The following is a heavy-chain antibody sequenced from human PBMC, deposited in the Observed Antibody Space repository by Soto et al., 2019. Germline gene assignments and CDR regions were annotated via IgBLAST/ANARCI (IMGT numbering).Heavy chain of an antibody. CDR2: IGVGGGDR. J-gene: IGHJ4*02. Sequence: EVQLLESGGGLVQPGGSLRLSCAASGFTFSSYAMSWVRQAPWKGLEWVSIIGVGGGDRYYPESVKGQFTLSRDNSRDTLYLEMNSLREEDTAVYYCARVRVGELVWGQGTLVTVSS. CDR1: GFTFSSYA. CDR3: ARVRVGELV. V-gene: IGHV3-23*01. D-gene: IGHD3-10*01.